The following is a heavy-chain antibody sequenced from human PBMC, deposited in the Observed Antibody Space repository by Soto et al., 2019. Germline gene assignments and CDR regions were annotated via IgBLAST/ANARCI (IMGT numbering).Heavy chain of an antibody. CDR3: ARRGSGSYYDS. V-gene: IGHV3-23*01. Sequence: EVQLLESGGGLVQPGGSLRLSCAASGFTFSSYAMRWVRQAPVKGLEWVSAISGSGGSTDYADSVKGRFTISRDNSKNTLYLQMNSLRAEDTALYYCARRGSGSYYDSWGQGTLVTVSS. CDR1: GFTFSSYA. CDR2: ISGSGGST. D-gene: IGHD1-26*01. J-gene: IGHJ4*02.